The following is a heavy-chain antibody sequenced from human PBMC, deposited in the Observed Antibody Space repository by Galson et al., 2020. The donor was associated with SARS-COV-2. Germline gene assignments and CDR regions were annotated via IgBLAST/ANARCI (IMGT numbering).Heavy chain of an antibody. CDR3: AKDMAAAQWLVLGYYYGMDV. CDR1: GFTFDDYA. Sequence: SLKISCAASGFTFDDYAMHWVRQAPGKGLEWVSGISWNSGSIGYADSVKGRFTISRDNAKNSLYLQMNSLRAEDTALYYCAKDMAAAQWLVLGYYYGMDVWGQGTTGTVSS. CDR2: ISWNSGSI. V-gene: IGHV3-9*01. J-gene: IGHJ6*02. D-gene: IGHD6-19*01.